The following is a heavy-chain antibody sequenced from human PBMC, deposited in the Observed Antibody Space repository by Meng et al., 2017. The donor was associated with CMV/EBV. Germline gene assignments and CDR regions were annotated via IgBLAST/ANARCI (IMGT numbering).Heavy chain of an antibody. Sequence: ASVKVSCKASGYTFTSYGISWVRQAPGQGLEWMGWISAYNGNTNYAQKLQDRVTMTTDTSTSTAYMELRSLRSDDTAVYYCARGVGPAVRFLVQAVGERYYGMDVWGQGTTVTVSS. V-gene: IGHV1-18*01. CDR2: ISAYNGNT. D-gene: IGHD3-3*01. CDR3: ARGVGPAVRFLVQAVGERYYGMDV. CDR1: GYTFTSYG. J-gene: IGHJ6*02.